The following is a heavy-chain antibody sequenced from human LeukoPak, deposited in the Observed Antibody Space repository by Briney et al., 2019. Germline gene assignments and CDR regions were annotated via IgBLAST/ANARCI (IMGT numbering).Heavy chain of an antibody. V-gene: IGHV4-59*01. J-gene: IGHJ4*02. CDR2: IYYSGST. CDR3: ARSYSSSWYFDY. D-gene: IGHD6-13*01. Sequence: SETLSLTCTVSGGSITSYYWSWIRQPPGKGLEWIGYIYYSGSTNYNPSLKSRVTISVDTSKNQFSLKLSSVTAADTAVYYCARSYSSSWYFDYWGQGTLVTVSS. CDR1: GGSITSYY.